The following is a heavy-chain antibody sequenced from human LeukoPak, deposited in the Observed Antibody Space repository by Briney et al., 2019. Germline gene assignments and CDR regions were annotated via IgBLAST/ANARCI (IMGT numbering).Heavy chain of an antibody. V-gene: IGHV3-23*01. CDR2: ISGSGNRT. D-gene: IGHD2-15*01. CDR3: AKNLYCGGGSCYPSALGMDV. CDR1: GFAFSSYA. Sequence: GGSLRLSCAASGFAFSSYAMSWVRQAPGKGLEWVSSISGSGNRTYYADSVKGRFTISRDNSKNTLFLQMNSLRAEDTAVYYCAKNLYCGGGSCYPSALGMDVWGQGTTVTVSS. J-gene: IGHJ6*02.